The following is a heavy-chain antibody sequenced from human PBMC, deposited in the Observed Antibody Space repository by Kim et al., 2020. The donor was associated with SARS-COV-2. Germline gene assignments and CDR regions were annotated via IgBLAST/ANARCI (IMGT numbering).Heavy chain of an antibody. D-gene: IGHD4-17*01. CDR2: LSYSWRT. V-gene: IGHV4-39*01. J-gene: IGHJ5*02. Sequence: SETLSLTCSVSGGSISSSISYWGWIRQPPGKGLEWIGSLSYSWRTYYNPSLKSRVTISVDTSKNQFSLNLSSVTAADTAVYYCAGLYAYNCFDPWGQGTLVTVSS. CDR1: GGSISSSISY. CDR3: AGLYAYNCFDP.